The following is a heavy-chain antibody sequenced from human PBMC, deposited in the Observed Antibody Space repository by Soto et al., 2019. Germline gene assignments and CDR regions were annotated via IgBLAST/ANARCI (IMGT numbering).Heavy chain of an antibody. V-gene: IGHV4-61*08. CDR1: WGSLRNVGVP. D-gene: IGHD1-1*01. CDR2: SYYSGST. J-gene: IGHJ6*02. CDR3: ARHSKKTGDFDYYYGMDV. Sequence: ASRRLCLPWGVSWGSLRNVGVPCRWIRQPPGEGLEWIGYSYYSGSTNYNPSFESRVTISIDTSKNQFSLKLISMTAADTAMYYCARHSKKTGDFDYYYGMDVWGQGTTVTVSS.